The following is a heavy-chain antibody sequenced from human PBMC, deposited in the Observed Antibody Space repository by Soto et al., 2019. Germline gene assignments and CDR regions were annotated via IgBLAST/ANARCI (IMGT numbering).Heavy chain of an antibody. CDR3: ARAGSQYTSGYYVRDY. J-gene: IGHJ4*02. D-gene: IGHD5-12*01. CDR2: ISAYNGNA. V-gene: IGHV1-18*04. CDR1: GYTFYSYA. Sequence: QVQLLQSGTEVKKPGASVKVSCKASGYTFYSYAISWVRQAPGQGLEWMGCISAYNGNAKYAQNLQGRVTMTTYTSTNTAYMELRSLRSDDTAVYYCARAGSQYTSGYYVRDYCGQGTLVTVSS.